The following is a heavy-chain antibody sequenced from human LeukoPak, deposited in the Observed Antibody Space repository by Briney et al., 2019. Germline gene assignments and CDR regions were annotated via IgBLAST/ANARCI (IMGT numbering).Heavy chain of an antibody. CDR2: INHSGST. CDR1: GGSFSGYY. D-gene: IGHD6-13*01. V-gene: IGHV4-34*01. J-gene: IGHJ6*03. CDR3: ARGSSYYYYYYMDV. Sequence: SETLSLTCAVYGGSFSGYYWSWIRQPPGKGLEWIGEINHSGSTNYNPSLKSRVTISVDTSKNQFSLELSSVTAADTAVYYCARGSSYYYYYYMDVWGKGTTVTVSS.